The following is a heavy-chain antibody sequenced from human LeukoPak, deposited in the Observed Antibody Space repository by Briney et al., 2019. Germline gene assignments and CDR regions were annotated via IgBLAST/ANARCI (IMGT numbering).Heavy chain of an antibody. D-gene: IGHD5-12*01. CDR3: AKRGYSGYDRYYYYMDV. CDR1: GFTFSSYG. J-gene: IGHJ6*03. Sequence: GGSLRLSCAASGFTFSSYGMHWVRQAPGKGLEWVAFIRYDGSNKYYADSVKGRFTISRDNSKNTLYLQMNSLRAEDTAVYYCAKRGYSGYDRYYYYMDVWGKGTTVTISS. V-gene: IGHV3-30*02. CDR2: IRYDGSNK.